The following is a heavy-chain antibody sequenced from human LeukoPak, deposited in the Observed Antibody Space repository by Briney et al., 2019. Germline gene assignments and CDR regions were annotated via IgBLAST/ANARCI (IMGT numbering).Heavy chain of an antibody. J-gene: IGHJ3*02. D-gene: IGHD6-19*01. CDR2: IYYSGST. V-gene: IGHV4-59*12. CDR3: ARVARMGWYGNAFDI. CDR1: GGSISSYY. Sequence: PSETLSLTCTVSGGSISSYYWSWIRQPPGKGLEWIGYIYYSGSTNYNPSLKSRVTMSVDTSKNQFSLKLSSVTAADTAVYYCARVARMGWYGNAFDIWGQGTMVTVSS.